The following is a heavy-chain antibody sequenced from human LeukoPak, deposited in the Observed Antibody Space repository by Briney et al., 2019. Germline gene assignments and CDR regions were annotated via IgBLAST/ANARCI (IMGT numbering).Heavy chain of an antibody. CDR2: ISPSDGST. V-gene: IGHV1-46*01. Sequence: ASVKVSCKASGYTFSSYDIQWVRQARGQGLAWMGIISPSDGSTTYAQKFQARVTMTRDTSTSTVYMELSSLRSEDTAVYFCARGASDFYFDYWGQGTLVTVSS. J-gene: IGHJ4*02. D-gene: IGHD2-21*02. CDR3: ARGASDFYFDY. CDR1: GYTFSSYD.